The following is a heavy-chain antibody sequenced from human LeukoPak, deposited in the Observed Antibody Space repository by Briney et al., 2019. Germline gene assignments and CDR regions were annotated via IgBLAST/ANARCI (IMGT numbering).Heavy chain of an antibody. J-gene: IGHJ4*02. CDR1: GFTFSDYY. CDR3: AKVQITFYSSGSYYFDY. V-gene: IGHV3-11*01. D-gene: IGHD6-19*01. CDR2: ISSSGSTI. Sequence: PGGSLRLSCAASGFTFSDYYKSWIRQAPGKGLEWVSYISSSGSTIYYADSVKGRFTISRDNSKNTLYLQMNSLRAEDTAVYYCAKVQITFYSSGSYYFDYWGQGTLVTVSS.